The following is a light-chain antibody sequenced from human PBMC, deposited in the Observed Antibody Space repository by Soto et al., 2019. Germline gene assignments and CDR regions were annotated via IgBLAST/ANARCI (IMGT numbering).Light chain of an antibody. Sequence: DIQMTQSPSSLSASVGQRVTITCRASQGIGNFVAWFQKKPGKAPDLLIYASSTLHSGVPSRCSGTGSGTEFTLTISSLQPDDVAVYYCHKYNSAPRTFGQGTKVEIK. CDR2: ASS. V-gene: IGKV1-27*01. J-gene: IGKJ1*01. CDR1: QGIGNF. CDR3: HKYNSAPRT.